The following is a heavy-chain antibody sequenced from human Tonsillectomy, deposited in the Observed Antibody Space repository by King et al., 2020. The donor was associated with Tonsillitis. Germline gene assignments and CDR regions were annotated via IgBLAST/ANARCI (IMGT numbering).Heavy chain of an antibody. V-gene: IGHV3-11*01. CDR2: ITRSGTTK. Sequence: VQLVESGGGLVKPGGSLRLSCVASGFTLRDYYITWIRQAPGKGLEWVSSITRSGTTKYYADSVEGRFTISRDNAKNSLFLHMKSLRAEDTAVYYCATYYMDVWGKGTTVTVSS. CDR1: GFTLRDYY. CDR3: ATYYMDV. J-gene: IGHJ6*03.